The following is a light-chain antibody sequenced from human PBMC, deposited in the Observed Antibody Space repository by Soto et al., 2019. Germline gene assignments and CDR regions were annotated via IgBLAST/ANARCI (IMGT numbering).Light chain of an antibody. Sequence: EIVMTQSPATLSVSPGERATLSCRASQSVSSNLAWYQQKPGQAPRLLIYDASTRATGIPARFSGSGSGTEFTLTISSLQSEDFAVYYCKQYNNWPRTFGQGTKVDIK. CDR3: KQYNNWPRT. CDR2: DAS. V-gene: IGKV3-15*01. J-gene: IGKJ1*01. CDR1: QSVSSN.